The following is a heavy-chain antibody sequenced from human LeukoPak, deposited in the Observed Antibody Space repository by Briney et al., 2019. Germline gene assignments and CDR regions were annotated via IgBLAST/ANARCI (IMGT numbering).Heavy chain of an antibody. V-gene: IGHV4-59*01. CDR2: IYYSGNT. Sequence: PSETLSLTCTVSGGSISSYYWSWIRQPPGKGLEWVGYIYYSGNTNYNPSLKSRVAISVDTSKNQFSLNLSSVTAADTAMYYCARGRIVGNTGYYFDYWGQGTLVTVSS. J-gene: IGHJ4*02. D-gene: IGHD1-26*01. CDR1: GGSISSYY. CDR3: ARGRIVGNTGYYFDY.